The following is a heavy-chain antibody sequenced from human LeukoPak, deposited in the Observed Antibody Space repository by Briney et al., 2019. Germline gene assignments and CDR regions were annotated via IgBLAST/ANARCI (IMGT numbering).Heavy chain of an antibody. Sequence: GGSLRLSCAASGFTFSSYEMNWVRQAPGKGLEWVSYISSSGSTIYYADSVKGRFTISRDNAKNSLHLQMNSLRAEDTAVYYCASRTKWWEYSSGWYYWGQGTLVTVSS. CDR1: GFTFSSYE. CDR3: ASRTKWWEYSSGWYY. V-gene: IGHV3-48*03. J-gene: IGHJ4*02. D-gene: IGHD6-19*01. CDR2: ISSSGSTI.